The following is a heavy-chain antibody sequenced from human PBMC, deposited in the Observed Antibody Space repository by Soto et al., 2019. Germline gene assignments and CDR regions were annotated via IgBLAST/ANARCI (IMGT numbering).Heavy chain of an antibody. V-gene: IGHV4-34*01. CDR2: INHSGST. D-gene: IGHD5-12*01. CDR3: ARGRYGVATKNWFDP. J-gene: IGHJ5*02. Sequence: PSETLSLTCAVYGGSFSGYYWSWIRQPPGKGLEWIGEINHSGSTNYNPSLKSRVTISVDTSKNQFSLKLSSVTAADTAVYYCARGRYGVATKNWFDPWGQGTLVTVSS. CDR1: GGSFSGYY.